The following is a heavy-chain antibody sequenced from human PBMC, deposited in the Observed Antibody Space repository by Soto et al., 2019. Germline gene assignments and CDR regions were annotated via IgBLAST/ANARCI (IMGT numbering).Heavy chain of an antibody. CDR3: SYRVRYDAYAI. J-gene: IGHJ3*02. Sequence: GGSLRLSCAASGFTVSSNYMIWVRQAPGKGMEWVSVIYSGGSTYYADSVKGRFTISRHNSKNTLYLQMNSLRAEDTAVYYCSYRVRYDAYAISAQRTIVLVSS. D-gene: IGHD3-16*02. V-gene: IGHV3-53*04. CDR2: IYSGGST. CDR1: GFTVSSNY.